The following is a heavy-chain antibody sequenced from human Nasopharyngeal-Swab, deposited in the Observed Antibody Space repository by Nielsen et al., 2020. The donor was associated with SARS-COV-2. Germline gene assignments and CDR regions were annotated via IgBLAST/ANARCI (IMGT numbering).Heavy chain of an antibody. CDR3: AREMEHTRTRRAFDV. CDR2: VNTDGSAT. Sequence: WIRQPPGKGLEWVSRVNTDGSATSYAYSVKGRFTISRDNAKNTLYLQMNGLRGEDTAVYCGAREMEHTRTRRAFDVWGQGTMVTVSS. J-gene: IGHJ3*01. V-gene: IGHV3-74*01. D-gene: IGHD1/OR15-1a*01.